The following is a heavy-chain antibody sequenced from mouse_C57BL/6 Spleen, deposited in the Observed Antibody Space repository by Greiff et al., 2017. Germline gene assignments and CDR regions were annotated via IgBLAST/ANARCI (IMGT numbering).Heavy chain of an antibody. D-gene: IGHD3-3*01. V-gene: IGHV1-82*01. Sequence: QVQLQQSGPELVKPGASVKISCKASGYAFSSSWMNWVKQRPGKGLEWIGRIYPGDGDTNYNGKFKGKATLTADKSSSTAYMQLSSLTSEAAAVYVCARGGLYYFDYWGQGTTLTVSS. CDR2: IYPGDGDT. J-gene: IGHJ2*01. CDR3: ARGGLYYFDY. CDR1: GYAFSSSW.